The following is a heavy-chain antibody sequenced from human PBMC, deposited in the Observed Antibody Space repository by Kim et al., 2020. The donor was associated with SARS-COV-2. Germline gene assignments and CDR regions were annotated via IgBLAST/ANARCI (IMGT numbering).Heavy chain of an antibody. D-gene: IGHD3-9*01. J-gene: IGHJ4*02. V-gene: IGHV3-49*03. CDR3: TRDPRYYDILTGYRDY. CDR2: IRSKAYGGTT. CDR1: GFTFGDYA. Sequence: GGSLRLSCTASGFTFGDYAMSWFRQAPGKGLEWVGFIRSKAYGGTTEYAASVKGRFTISRDDSKSIAYLQMNSLKTEDTAVYYCTRDPRYYDILTGYRDYWGQGTLVTVSS.